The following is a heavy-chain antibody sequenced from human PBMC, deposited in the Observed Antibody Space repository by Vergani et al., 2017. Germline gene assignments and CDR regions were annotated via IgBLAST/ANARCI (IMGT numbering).Heavy chain of an antibody. V-gene: IGHV1-8*01. CDR1: GYTFTSYD. Sequence: QVQLVQSGAEVKKPGASVKVSCKASGYTFTSYDINWVRQATGQGLEWMGWMNPNSGNTGYAQKFQGRVTMTRDTSISTAYMELSRLRSDDTAVYYCARQEKGFGDNWFDPWGQGTLVTVSS. CDR3: ARQEKGFGDNWFDP. J-gene: IGHJ5*02. CDR2: MNPNSGNT. D-gene: IGHD3-10*01.